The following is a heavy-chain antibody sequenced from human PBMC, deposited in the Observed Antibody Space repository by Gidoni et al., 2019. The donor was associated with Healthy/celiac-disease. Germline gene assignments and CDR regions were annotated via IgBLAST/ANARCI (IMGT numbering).Heavy chain of an antibody. J-gene: IGHJ4*02. V-gene: IGHV3-21*01. Sequence: EVQLVESGGGLVKPGGSLRLYCAASGFTFSSYSMNWVRQAPGKGLEWVSSISSSSSYIYYADSVKGRFTISRDNAKNSLYLQMNSLRAEDTAVYYCVGHYYDSSGPVDYWGQGTLVTVSS. CDR1: GFTFSSYS. D-gene: IGHD3-22*01. CDR3: VGHYYDSSGPVDY. CDR2: ISSSSSYI.